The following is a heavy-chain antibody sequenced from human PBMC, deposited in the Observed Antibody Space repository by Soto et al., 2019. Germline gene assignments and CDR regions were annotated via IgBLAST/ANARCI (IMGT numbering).Heavy chain of an antibody. CDR3: GKERRGSGWSVCDF. V-gene: IGHV3-23*01. CDR2: ISGSGDSA. D-gene: IGHD6-19*01. Sequence: VQGLESGGGLVQPGGSLRLSCAASGFIFRDYAMNWVRQAPGKGLEWVSDISGSGDSARYADSVKGRFTISRDNSRDTLYLHMNSLRVDDTAVYYCGKERRGSGWSVCDFWGQGDLVTVSS. J-gene: IGHJ4*02. CDR1: GFIFRDYA.